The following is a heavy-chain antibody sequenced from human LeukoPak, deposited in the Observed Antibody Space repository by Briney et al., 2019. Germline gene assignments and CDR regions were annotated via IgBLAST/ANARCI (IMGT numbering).Heavy chain of an antibody. CDR2: IYTSGST. J-gene: IGHJ4*02. Sequence: PSQTLSLTCAVSGGSLSSGSYYWSWIRQPAGKGLEWIGRIYTSGSTNYNPSLKSRVTISVDTSKNQFPLKLSSVTAADTAVYYCASQTEGYQWLAYFDYWGQGTLVTVSS. CDR1: GGSLSSGSYY. CDR3: ASQTEGYQWLAYFDY. D-gene: IGHD6-19*01. V-gene: IGHV4-61*02.